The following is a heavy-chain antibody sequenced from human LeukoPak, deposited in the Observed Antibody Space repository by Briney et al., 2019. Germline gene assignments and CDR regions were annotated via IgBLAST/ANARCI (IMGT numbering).Heavy chain of an antibody. V-gene: IGHV3-21*01. CDR2: ISSSSSYI. Sequence: PGGPLRLSCAASGFTFSSYSMNWVRQAPGKGLEWVSSISSSSSYIYYADSVKGRFTISRDNAKNSLYLQMNSLRAEDTAVYYCARVGEMATIGSYYYMDVWGKGTTVTVSS. CDR1: GFTFSSYS. D-gene: IGHD5-12*01. CDR3: ARVGEMATIGSYYYMDV. J-gene: IGHJ6*03.